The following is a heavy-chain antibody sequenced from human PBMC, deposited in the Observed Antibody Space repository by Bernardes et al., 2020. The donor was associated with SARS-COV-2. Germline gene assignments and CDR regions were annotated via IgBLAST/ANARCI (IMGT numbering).Heavy chain of an antibody. J-gene: IGHJ4*02. Sequence: MLNPTQTLTLTCTFSGFSLSTSGMCVSWIRQPPGKALEWLALIDWDDDKYYSTSLKTRLTISKDTSKNQVVLTMTNMDPVDTATYYCALAYSYGLAAVYWGQGTLVTVSS. CDR3: ALAYSYGLAAVY. CDR2: IDWDDDK. CDR1: GFSLSTSGMC. V-gene: IGHV2-70*01. D-gene: IGHD5-18*01.